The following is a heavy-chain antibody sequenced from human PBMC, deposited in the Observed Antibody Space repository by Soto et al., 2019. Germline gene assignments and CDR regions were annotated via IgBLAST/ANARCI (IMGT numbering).Heavy chain of an antibody. CDR3: ARDHEYSGYGTKNHFDY. CDR2: ISYDGSNK. CDR1: GFTFSSYA. Sequence: PGGSLRLSCAASGFTFSSYAMHWVRQAPGKGLEWVAVISYDGSNKYYADSVKGRFTISRDNSKNTLYLQMNSLRAEDTAAYYCARDHEYSGYGTKNHFDYWGQGTLVTVSS. V-gene: IGHV3-30-3*01. J-gene: IGHJ4*02. D-gene: IGHD5-12*01.